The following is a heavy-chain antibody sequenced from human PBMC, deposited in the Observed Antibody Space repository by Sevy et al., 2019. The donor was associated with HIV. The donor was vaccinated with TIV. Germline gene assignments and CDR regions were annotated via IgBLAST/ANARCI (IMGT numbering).Heavy chain of an antibody. CDR3: ASYSSGWYQARFDP. V-gene: IGHV3-23*01. CDR1: GFTFSSYA. J-gene: IGHJ5*02. CDR2: ISGSGGST. D-gene: IGHD6-19*01. Sequence: GGSLRLSCAASGFTFSSYAMSWVRQAPGKGLEWVSAISGSGGSTYYADSVKGRFTISRDNSKNTLYLQMNSLRAEDTAVYYCASYSSGWYQARFDPWGQGTLVTVSS.